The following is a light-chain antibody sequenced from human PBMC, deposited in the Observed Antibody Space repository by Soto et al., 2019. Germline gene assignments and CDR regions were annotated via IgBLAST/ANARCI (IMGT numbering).Light chain of an antibody. CDR3: QSYDSSLSAYV. Sequence: QSVLTQPPSVSGAPGQRVTISCTGSSSNIGAGYDVHWYQQLPGTAPKFLIYANNNRPSGVPERFSGSKSGTSASLVITGLQAADEADYYCQSYDSSLSAYVFGTGTKLTVL. J-gene: IGLJ1*01. CDR2: ANN. CDR1: SSNIGAGYD. V-gene: IGLV1-40*01.